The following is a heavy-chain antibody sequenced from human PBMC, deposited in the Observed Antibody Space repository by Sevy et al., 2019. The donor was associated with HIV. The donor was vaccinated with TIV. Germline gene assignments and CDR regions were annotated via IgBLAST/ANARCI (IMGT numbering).Heavy chain of an antibody. CDR3: ARDPPGRGFREWVVGY. CDR2: ISSSSSTM. V-gene: IGHV3-48*01. J-gene: IGHJ4*02. D-gene: IGHD3-10*01. CDR1: GFTFSSYS. Sequence: GGSLRLSCAASGFTFSSYSMNWVRQAPGKGLEWVSYISSSSSTMYYADSVKGRFTISRDNAKNSLYLQMNSLRAEDTAVYYCARDPPGRGFREWVVGYWGQGTLVTVSS.